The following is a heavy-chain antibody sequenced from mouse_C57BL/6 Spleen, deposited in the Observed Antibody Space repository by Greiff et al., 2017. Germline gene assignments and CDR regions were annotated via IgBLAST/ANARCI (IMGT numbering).Heavy chain of an antibody. V-gene: IGHV1-54*01. CDR3: ARKAGYDYDYFDY. CDR1: GYAFTNYL. CDR2: INPGSGGT. J-gene: IGHJ2*01. D-gene: IGHD2-4*01. Sequence: QVQLQQSGAELVRPGTSVKVSCKASGYAFTNYLIEWVKQRPGQGLEWIGVINPGSGGTNYNEKFKGKATLTADKSSSTAYMQLSSLTSEDSAVYFCARKAGYDYDYFDYWGQGTTLTVSS.